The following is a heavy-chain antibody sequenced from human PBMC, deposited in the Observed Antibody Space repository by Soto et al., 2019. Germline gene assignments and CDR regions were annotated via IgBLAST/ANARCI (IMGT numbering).Heavy chain of an antibody. CDR3: ARAGVTATAMVTSFDY. V-gene: IGHV3-30-3*01. J-gene: IGHJ4*02. Sequence: GGSLRLSCAASGFTFSSYAMHWVRQAPGKGLEWVAVISYDGSNKYYADSVKGRFTISRDNSKNTLYLQMNSLRAEDTAVYYCARAGVTATAMVTSFDYWGQGTLVTVSS. CDR2: ISYDGSNK. CDR1: GFTFSSYA. D-gene: IGHD5-18*01.